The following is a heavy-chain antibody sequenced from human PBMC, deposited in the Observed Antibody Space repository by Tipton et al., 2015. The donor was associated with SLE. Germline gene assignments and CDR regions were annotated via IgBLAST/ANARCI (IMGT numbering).Heavy chain of an antibody. Sequence: LRLSCAVYVGSFSGYQWSWIRQPPGEGLEWIGEINHSGSANYNPSLKSRVTISVDTSKNQVSLKLSSVTAADTAVYYCARGGLGRGSGWSGAFDPWGQGTLVTVST. CDR3: ARGGLGRGSGWSGAFDP. V-gene: IGHV4-34*01. CDR1: VGSFSGYQ. D-gene: IGHD6-19*01. J-gene: IGHJ5*02. CDR2: INHSGSA.